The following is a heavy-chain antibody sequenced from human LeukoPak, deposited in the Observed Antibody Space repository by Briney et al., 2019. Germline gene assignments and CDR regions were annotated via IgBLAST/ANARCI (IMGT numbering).Heavy chain of an antibody. Sequence: QAGRSLRLSCAASGFTFSSYGMHWVRQAPGKGLEWVAVISYDGSNKYYADSVKGRFTISRDNSKNTLYLQMNSLRAEDTAVYYCLTIVETDLDAFDIWGQGTKVTVSS. V-gene: IGHV3-30*03. CDR1: GFTFSSYG. CDR3: LTIVETDLDAFDI. CDR2: ISYDGSNK. J-gene: IGHJ3*02. D-gene: IGHD2-21*01.